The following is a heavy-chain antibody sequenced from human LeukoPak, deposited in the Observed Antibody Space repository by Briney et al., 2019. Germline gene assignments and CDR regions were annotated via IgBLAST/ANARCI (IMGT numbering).Heavy chain of an antibody. V-gene: IGHV3-9*03. J-gene: IGHJ3*02. CDR3: AKHISVWYSSSLYVWSVCHI. Sequence: GGSLRLSCAASGFTFDDYAMHWVRQDPAKGLEWVSGISWNSGSIGYADSVKGRFTISRDNAKNSLYLQMNSLRAEDMALYYCAKHISVWYSSSLYVWSVCHIGRRGTSVTVSS. D-gene: IGHD6-13*01. CDR1: GFTFDDYA. CDR2: ISWNSGSI.